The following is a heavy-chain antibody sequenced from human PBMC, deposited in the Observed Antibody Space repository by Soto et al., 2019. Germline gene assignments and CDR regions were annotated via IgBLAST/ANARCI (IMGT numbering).Heavy chain of an antibody. D-gene: IGHD6-13*01. CDR1: GYTFTTYD. CDR2: MNPNSGKT. J-gene: IGHJ4*02. CDR3: GRRGVAAAGTGDY. Sequence: QVQLVQSGAEVKKPGASVKVSCKASGYTFTTYDINCVRQATGQGLEWMGWMNPNSGKTAYAQRFQGRVSMTRDTSINTAYMELTSLRPDDTAVYYWGRRGVAAAGTGDYWGQGTLVTVSS. V-gene: IGHV1-8*01.